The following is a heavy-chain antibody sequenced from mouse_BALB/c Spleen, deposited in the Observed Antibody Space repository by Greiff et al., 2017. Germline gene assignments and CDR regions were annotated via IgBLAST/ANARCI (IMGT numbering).Heavy chain of an antibody. Sequence: DVMLVESGGDLVKPGGSLKLSCAASGFTFSSYGMSWVRQTPDKRLEWVATISSGGSYTYYPDSVKGRFTISRDNAKNTLYLQMSSLKSEDTAMYYCARLGDYAWFAYWGQGTLVTVSA. D-gene: IGHD2-4*01. CDR1: GFTFSSYG. V-gene: IGHV5-6*02. CDR2: ISSGGSYT. J-gene: IGHJ3*01. CDR3: ARLGDYAWFAY.